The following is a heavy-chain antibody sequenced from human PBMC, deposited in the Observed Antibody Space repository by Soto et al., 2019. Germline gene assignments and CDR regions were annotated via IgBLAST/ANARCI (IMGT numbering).Heavy chain of an antibody. Sequence: SETLSLTCAVSGGSISSGGYSWSWIRQTPGKGLEWIGYIYPTGKTYYNPSLENRVTISIDTSKNQFSLQLTSVTAADTAVYYWHRGPPAPPPLWGVWRTGTTVAVSS. V-gene: IGHV4-30-2*01. CDR1: GGSISSGGYS. CDR3: HRGPPAPPPLWGV. CDR2: IYPTGKT. J-gene: IGHJ6*04. D-gene: IGHD3-16*01.